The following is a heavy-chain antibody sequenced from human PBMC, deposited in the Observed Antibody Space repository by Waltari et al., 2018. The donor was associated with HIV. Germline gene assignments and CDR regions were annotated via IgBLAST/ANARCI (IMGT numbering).Heavy chain of an antibody. CDR2: IYYSGST. Sequence: QVQLQESGPGLVKPSETLSLTCTVSGGYISSYYWSWLRQPPGKGLEWIGYIYYSGSTNYNPSLKSRVTISVDTSKNQFSLKLSSVTAADTAVYYCARDYYDSSGSSYGMDVWGQGTTVTVSS. V-gene: IGHV4-59*01. CDR3: ARDYYDSSGSSYGMDV. J-gene: IGHJ6*02. D-gene: IGHD3-22*01. CDR1: GGYISSYY.